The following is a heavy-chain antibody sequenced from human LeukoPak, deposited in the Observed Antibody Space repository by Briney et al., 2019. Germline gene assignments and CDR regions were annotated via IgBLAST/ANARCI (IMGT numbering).Heavy chain of an antibody. Sequence: GGSLRLSCAASGFTFSSYALHWVRQSPSKGLECVAVISYDGSNKSYADSVKGRFTISRDNSKNTLYLQMHSLRDEDTAMYYCARGQKQQPIRRYHYMDVWGKGTTVTVSS. V-gene: IGHV3-30*04. CDR2: ISYDGSNK. J-gene: IGHJ6*03. CDR3: ARGQKQQPIRRYHYMDV. D-gene: IGHD3-3*01. CDR1: GFTFSSYA.